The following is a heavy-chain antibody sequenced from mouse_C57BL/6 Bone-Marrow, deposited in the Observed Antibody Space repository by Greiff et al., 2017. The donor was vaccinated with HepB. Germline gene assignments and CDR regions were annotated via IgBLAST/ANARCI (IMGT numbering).Heavy chain of an antibody. D-gene: IGHD2-5*01. Sequence: EVQLQQSGPELVKPGASVKISCKASGYSFTGYYMNWVKQSPEKSLEWIGEINPSTGGTTYNQKFKAKATLTVDKSSSTAYMQLKSLTSEDSAVYYCARSGYSNYVDYAMDYWGQGTSVTVSS. CDR3: ARSGYSNYVDYAMDY. CDR1: GYSFTGYY. V-gene: IGHV1-42*01. J-gene: IGHJ4*01. CDR2: INPSTGGT.